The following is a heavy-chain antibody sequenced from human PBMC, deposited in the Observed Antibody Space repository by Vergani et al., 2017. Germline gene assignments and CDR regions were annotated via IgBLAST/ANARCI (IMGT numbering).Heavy chain of an antibody. D-gene: IGHD6-19*01. J-gene: IGHJ5*02. CDR1: GASIRSSNYY. CDR3: ARHSTVEWLVKLGWIDP. CDR2: IYYSGST. Sequence: QLQLQESGPGLVKPSATLSLTCNVSGASIRSSNYYWGWIRPPPGKGLEWIAIIYYSGSTYYHPSLKSRVIISVDTSKNQFSLKLSSVNAADTAVYFCARHSTVEWLVKLGWIDPWGQGILVTVSS. V-gene: IGHV4-39*01.